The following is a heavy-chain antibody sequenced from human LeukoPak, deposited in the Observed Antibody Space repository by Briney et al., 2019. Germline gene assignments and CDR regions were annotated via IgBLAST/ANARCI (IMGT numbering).Heavy chain of an antibody. CDR1: GFTFSSYW. CDR3: ARNMGSGYYFAEGY. CDR2: ITSSSSYT. J-gene: IGHJ4*02. V-gene: IGHV3-21*01. D-gene: IGHD3-22*01. Sequence: GGSLRLSCAASGFTFSSYWISWVRLAPGKGLEWISSITSSSSYTFYADSVKGRFTISRDNAKNSLYLQMNSLRVEDTAIYYCARNMGSGYYFAEGYWGQGILVTVSS.